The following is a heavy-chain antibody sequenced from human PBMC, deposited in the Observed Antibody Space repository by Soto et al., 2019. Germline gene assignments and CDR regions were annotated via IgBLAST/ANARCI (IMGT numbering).Heavy chain of an antibody. CDR1: GGSVNNANYF. V-gene: IGHV4-31*04. J-gene: IGHJ6*02. CDR2: IYYSGST. CDR3: AMDADYGGSRGGMEV. Sequence: QVRLEESGPGLVKPSETLSLICSVSGGSVNNANYFWNWIRHHPENGLEWIGYIYYSGSTRYNPSFKTRVAPPIDTSENQCSLMVNSVTVADTAVYFGAMDADYGGSRGGMEVWGRGAPVTVSS. D-gene: IGHD4-17*01.